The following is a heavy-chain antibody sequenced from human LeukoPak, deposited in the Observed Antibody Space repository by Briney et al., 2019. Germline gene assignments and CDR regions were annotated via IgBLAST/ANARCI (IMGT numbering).Heavy chain of an antibody. Sequence: PSETLSLTCTVSGGSISSSAYYCGWIRQPPGKGLEWIGSIYYGGSPYYNPSLKSRVTMSVDTSRNQISLELSSVTAADTAVYYCARPGYSYGPYYFDYWGQGTLVTVSS. CDR3: ARPGYSYGPYYFDY. D-gene: IGHD5-18*01. J-gene: IGHJ4*02. V-gene: IGHV4-39*01. CDR1: GGSISSSAYY. CDR2: IYYGGSP.